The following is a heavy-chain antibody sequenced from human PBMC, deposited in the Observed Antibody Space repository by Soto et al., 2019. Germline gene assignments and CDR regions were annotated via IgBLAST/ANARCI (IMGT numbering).Heavy chain of an antibody. CDR2: IYSGGST. Sequence: PVGSLRLSCAASGFTVSSNYMSWVRQAPGKGLEWVSVIYSGGSTYYADSVKGRFTISRDNSKNTLYLQMNSLRAEDTAVYYCARDLGRDRYYYYGMDVWGQGTTVTVSS. J-gene: IGHJ6*02. CDR3: ARDLGRDRYYYYGMDV. CDR1: GFTVSSNY. D-gene: IGHD2-15*01. V-gene: IGHV3-53*01.